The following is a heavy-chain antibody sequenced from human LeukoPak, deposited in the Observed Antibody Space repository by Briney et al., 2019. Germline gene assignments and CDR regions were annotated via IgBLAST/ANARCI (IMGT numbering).Heavy chain of an antibody. J-gene: IGHJ4*02. Sequence: GGSLRLSCAASGFTFSSYWMSWVRQAPGKGLEWVANIKQDGSEQYYVDSVKGRFTISRDSAKNSLYLQMNSLRAEDTAVYYCARDQGYSGSYYDNWGQGALVTVSS. CDR1: GFTFSSYW. CDR3: ARDQGYSGSYYDN. CDR2: IKQDGSEQ. D-gene: IGHD1-26*01. V-gene: IGHV3-7*01.